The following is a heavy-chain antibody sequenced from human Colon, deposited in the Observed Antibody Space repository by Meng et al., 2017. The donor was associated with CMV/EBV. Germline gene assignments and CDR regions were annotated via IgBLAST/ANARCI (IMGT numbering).Heavy chain of an antibody. D-gene: IGHD3-10*01. V-gene: IGHV3-30-3*01. CDR3: ARIRSYSGSGIYSRDAFDI. J-gene: IGHJ3*02. Sequence: GESLKISCAASGFSFNAYIVHWVRQAPDKGLEWVATISSDISKTYYTDSVKGRFTISRDNSRSTLYLQMNSLRLEDTAVYYCARIRSYSGSGIYSRDAFDIWGQGTMVTVS. CDR2: ISSDISKT. CDR1: GFSFNAYI.